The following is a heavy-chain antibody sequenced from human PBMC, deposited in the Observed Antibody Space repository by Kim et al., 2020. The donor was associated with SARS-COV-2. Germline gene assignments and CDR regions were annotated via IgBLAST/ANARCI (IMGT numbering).Heavy chain of an antibody. V-gene: IGHV3-21*01. J-gene: IGHJ5*02. D-gene: IGHD6-13*01. Sequence: GGSLRLSCAASGFTFSSYSMNWVRQAPGKGLEWVSLISSSSSYIYYADSVKGRFTISRDNAKNSLYLQMNSLRAEDTAVYYCARGGLAAAGRFDPWGQGTLVTVSS. CDR3: ARGGLAAAGRFDP. CDR2: ISSSSSYI. CDR1: GFTFSSYS.